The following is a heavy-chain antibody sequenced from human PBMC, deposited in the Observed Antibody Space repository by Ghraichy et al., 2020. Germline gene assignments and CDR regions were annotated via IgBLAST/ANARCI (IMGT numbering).Heavy chain of an antibody. CDR1: GGSISSGIYY. CDR2: FYISGST. V-gene: IGHV4-61*02. CDR3: ARGHYDSVWGSYRRFDY. J-gene: IGHJ4*02. D-gene: IGHD3-16*02. Sequence: SETLSLTCTVSGGSISSGIYYWSWIRQPAGKGLEWIGRFYISGSTDYNPSLKSRVTISVDTSKNQFSLKLDSVTAADTAVYYCARGHYDSVWGSYRRFDYWGQGTLVTVSS.